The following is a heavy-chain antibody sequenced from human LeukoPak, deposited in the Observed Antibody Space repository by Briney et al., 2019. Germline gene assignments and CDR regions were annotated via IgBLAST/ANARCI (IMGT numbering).Heavy chain of an antibody. V-gene: IGHV3-21*01. J-gene: IGHJ6*02. CDR2: ISSSSDDI. Sequence: GGSLRLSCAASGFTFSRYSMNWVRQAPGKGLEWVSSISSSSDDIYYADSVKGRFTISRDNAKNTLYLQMNSLRAEDTAVYYCVLLWFGEFTYGMDVWGQGTTVTVSS. CDR3: VLLWFGEFTYGMDV. CDR1: GFTFSRYS. D-gene: IGHD3-10*01.